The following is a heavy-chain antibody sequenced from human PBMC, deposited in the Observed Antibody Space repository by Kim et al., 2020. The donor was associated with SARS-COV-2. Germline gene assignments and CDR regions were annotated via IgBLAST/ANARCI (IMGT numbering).Heavy chain of an antibody. Sequence: GGSLRLSCAASGFTFRNYAMNWVRQAPGKGLEWVSAISGSGESTYYADSVKGRFTISRDNSQNTLYLQMNSLRAEDTAIYYCAKDPGEFLGTTLGGYWGHGTLVTVSS. D-gene: IGHD1-26*01. J-gene: IGHJ4*01. CDR1: GFTFRNYA. CDR2: ISGSGEST. CDR3: AKDPGEFLGTTLGGY. V-gene: IGHV3-23*01.